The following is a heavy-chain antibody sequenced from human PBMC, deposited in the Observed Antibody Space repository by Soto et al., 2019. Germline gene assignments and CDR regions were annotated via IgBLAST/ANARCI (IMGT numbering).Heavy chain of an antibody. CDR2: IYYSGST. Sequence: PSETLSLTCTVSGGSISSYYWSWIRRPPGKGLEWIGYIYYSGSTNYNPSLKSRVTISVDTSKNQFSLKLSSVTAADMAVYYCARYSSEYSGYSQYWYFDLWGRGTLVTVSS. D-gene: IGHD5-12*01. V-gene: IGHV4-59*08. CDR1: GGSISSYY. CDR3: ARYSSEYSGYSQYWYFDL. J-gene: IGHJ2*01.